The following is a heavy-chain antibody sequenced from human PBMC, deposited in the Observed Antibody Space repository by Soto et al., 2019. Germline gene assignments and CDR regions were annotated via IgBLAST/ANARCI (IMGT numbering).Heavy chain of an antibody. CDR3: TTDDTAGLEEFEI. CDR1: GFTFSNAW. CDR2: IKSKTDGGTT. Sequence: PGGSLRLSCAASGFTFSNAWMSWVRQAPGKGLERVGRIKSKTDGGTTDYAAPVKGRFTISRDDSKNTLYLQMNNLKTDDPAVYYCTTDDTAGLEEFEIWGQGTMVTVSS. V-gene: IGHV3-15*01. J-gene: IGHJ3*02. D-gene: IGHD3-3*01.